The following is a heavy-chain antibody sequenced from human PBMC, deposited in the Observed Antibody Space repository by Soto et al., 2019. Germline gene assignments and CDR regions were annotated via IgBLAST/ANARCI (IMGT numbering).Heavy chain of an antibody. CDR2: INAGNGNT. J-gene: IGHJ6*03. V-gene: IGHV1-3*01. CDR3: AREYNWNYLNYYYYMDV. Sequence: QVPLVQSGAEVKKPGASVKVSCKASGYTFTSYAMHWVRQAPGQRLEWMGWINAGNGNTKYSQKFQGRVTITRDTSASTAYMELSSLRSEDTAVYYCAREYNWNYLNYYYYMDVWGKGTTVTVSS. D-gene: IGHD1-7*01. CDR1: GYTFTSYA.